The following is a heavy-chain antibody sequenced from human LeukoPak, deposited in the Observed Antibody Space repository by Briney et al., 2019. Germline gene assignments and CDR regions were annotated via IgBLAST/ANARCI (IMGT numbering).Heavy chain of an antibody. V-gene: IGHV3-48*01. D-gene: IGHD5-24*01. CDR2: ISGSGTTV. J-gene: IGHJ4*02. Sequence: AGGSLRLSCAASGFTFSAYNMNWVRQAPGKGLEWVSFISGSGTTVYYTDSVRGRFTISRDNGRNSLYLQMNSLRAEDTALYYCTRRRGDGYVADWGQGILVTVSS. CDR1: GFTFSAYN. CDR3: TRRRGDGYVAD.